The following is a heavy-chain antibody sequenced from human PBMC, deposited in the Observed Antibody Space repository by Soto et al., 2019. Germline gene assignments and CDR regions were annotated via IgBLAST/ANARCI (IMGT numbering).Heavy chain of an antibody. Sequence: ASVKVSCKASGYTFTSYDINWVRQATGQGLEWMGWMNPNSGNTGYAQKFQGRVTMTRNTSISTVYMELSSLRSEDTAVYYCARVGRDSSSSGYWGQGTLVTVSS. CDR3: ARVGRDSSSSGY. J-gene: IGHJ4*02. V-gene: IGHV1-8*01. CDR1: GYTFTSYD. D-gene: IGHD6-6*01. CDR2: MNPNSGNT.